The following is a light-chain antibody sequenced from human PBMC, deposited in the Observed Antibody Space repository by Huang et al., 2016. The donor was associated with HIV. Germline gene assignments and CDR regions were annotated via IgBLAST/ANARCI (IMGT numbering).Light chain of an antibody. CDR2: GAS. J-gene: IGKJ4*01. CDR1: QSIDTN. Sequence: ERVMTQSPATLYVTPGERATLSCRASQSIDTNLAWYQQKPGQAPRLLIYGASTSATDIPARFSGSGSGTEFTLTISSLQSEDFAVYYCQQFNNWPPDFGGGTRVEIK. V-gene: IGKV3-15*01. CDR3: QQFNNWPPD.